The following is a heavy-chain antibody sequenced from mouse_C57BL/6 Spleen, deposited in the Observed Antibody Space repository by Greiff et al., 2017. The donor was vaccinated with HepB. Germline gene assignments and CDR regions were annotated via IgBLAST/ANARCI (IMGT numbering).Heavy chain of an antibody. CDR2: ISSGGDYI. CDR1: GFTFSSYA. CDR3: TRDGGIYYYGSSYVDYYAMDY. D-gene: IGHD1-1*01. V-gene: IGHV5-9-1*02. Sequence: DVMLVESGEGLVKPGGSLKLSCAASGFTFSSYAMSWVRQTPEKRLEWVAYISSGGDYIYYADTVKGRFTISRDKARNTLYLQMSSLKSEDTAMYYCTRDGGIYYYGSSYVDYYAMDYWGQGTSVTVSS. J-gene: IGHJ4*01.